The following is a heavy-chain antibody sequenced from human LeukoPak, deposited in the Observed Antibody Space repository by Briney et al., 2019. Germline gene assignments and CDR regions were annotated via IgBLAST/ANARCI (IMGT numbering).Heavy chain of an antibody. J-gene: IGHJ5*02. CDR3: ARVGGLLWHRNWFDP. Sequence: AAVKVSCKASGYTFTSYGISLVRQAPGQGLEWMGWISAYNGNTNYAQKLQGRVTMTTDTSTSTAYMELRSLRSDDTAVYYCARVGGLLWHRNWFDPWGQGTLVTVSS. V-gene: IGHV1-18*01. CDR2: ISAYNGNT. CDR1: GYTFTSYG. D-gene: IGHD3-10*01.